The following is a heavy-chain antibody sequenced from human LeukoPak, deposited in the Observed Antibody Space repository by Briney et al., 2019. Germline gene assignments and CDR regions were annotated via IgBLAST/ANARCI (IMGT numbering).Heavy chain of an antibody. Sequence: GGSLRLSCAASGFTFDDYGMSWVRQAPGKGLEWVAFIRYDGSNKYYADSVKGRFTISRDNSKNTLYLQMNSLRAEDTAVYYCAKEVPFLKELIQVVVVPAAIPMKADGFDYWGQGTLVTVSS. V-gene: IGHV3-30*02. D-gene: IGHD2-2*02. CDR3: AKEVPFLKELIQVVVVPAAIPMKADGFDY. CDR1: GFTFDDYG. J-gene: IGHJ4*02. CDR2: IRYDGSNK.